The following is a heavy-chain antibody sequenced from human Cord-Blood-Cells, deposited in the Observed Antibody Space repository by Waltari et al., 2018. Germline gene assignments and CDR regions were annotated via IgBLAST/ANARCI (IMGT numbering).Heavy chain of an antibody. V-gene: IGHV4-30-4*08. CDR3: ARAQVRWYYGMDV. CDR2: LYYSGST. CDR1: GGSISSGAYY. J-gene: IGHJ6*02. Sequence: QVQLQESGPGLVKPSPTLSPTCTVSGGSISSGAYYGSWIRQPPGKCLEWIGYLYYSGSTYYHPSLKSRVTISVDTSKTQFSLKLSSVTAADTAVYYCARAQVRWYYGMDVWGQGTTVTVSS. D-gene: IGHD3-10*01.